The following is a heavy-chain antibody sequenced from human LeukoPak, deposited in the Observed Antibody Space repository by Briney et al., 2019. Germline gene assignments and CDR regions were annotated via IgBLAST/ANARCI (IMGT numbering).Heavy chain of an antibody. V-gene: IGHV3-30*18. Sequence: PGGSLRLSCAASGFTFSSYGMHWVRQAPGKGLEWVAVISYDGSNKYYADSVKGRFTISRDNSKNTLYLQMNSLRAEDAAVYYCAKGKCGGDCYSADSIDYWGQGTLVTVSS. CDR3: AKGKCGGDCYSADSIDY. CDR1: GFTFSSYG. D-gene: IGHD2-21*02. J-gene: IGHJ4*02. CDR2: ISYDGSNK.